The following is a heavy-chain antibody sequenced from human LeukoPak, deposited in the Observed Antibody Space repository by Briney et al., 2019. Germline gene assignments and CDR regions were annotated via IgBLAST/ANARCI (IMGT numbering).Heavy chain of an antibody. CDR1: GFTLFSNY. CDR3: ARAVYGGSYFDY. D-gene: IGHD3-3*01. Sequence: QTGGSLRLSCAASGFTLFSNYMSWVRQAPGKGLEWVSLIYSGGSTYYADSVKGRFTVSRDNSKNTLYLQMNSLRAEDTAVYYCARAVYGGSYFDYWGQGSPVSLSS. CDR2: IYSGGST. J-gene: IGHJ4*02. V-gene: IGHV3-66*01.